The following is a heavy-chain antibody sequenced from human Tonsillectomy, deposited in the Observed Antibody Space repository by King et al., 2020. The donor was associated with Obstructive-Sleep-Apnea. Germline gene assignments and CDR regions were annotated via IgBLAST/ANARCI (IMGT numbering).Heavy chain of an antibody. V-gene: IGHV3-30*01. J-gene: IGHJ4*02. CDR2: ISYDGSNK. CDR3: SREDYYHNSGYLDY. CDR1: A. D-gene: IGHD3-22*01. Sequence: AMHWVRQAPGKGLEWVAVISYDGSNKYYADSVKGRFTISRDNSKNTLFLQMNSLRAEDTAVYYCSREDYYHNSGYLDYWGQGTLVTVSS.